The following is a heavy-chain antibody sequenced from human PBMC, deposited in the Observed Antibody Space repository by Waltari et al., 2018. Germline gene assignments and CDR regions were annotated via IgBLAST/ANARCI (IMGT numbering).Heavy chain of an antibody. J-gene: IGHJ6*02. CDR1: GGSFSGYY. D-gene: IGHD5-18*01. CDR3: AREGPGYSDGYDDYYGMDV. CDR2: INHSGST. V-gene: IGHV4-34*01. Sequence: QVQLQQWGAGLLKPSETLSLTCAVYGGSFSGYYWSWIRQPPGKGLEWIGEINHSGSTTYNPSLKSRVTISVDTSKNQCSLKLCAGTAAGTAVYYWAREGPGYSDGYDDYYGMDVWGQGTTVTVSS.